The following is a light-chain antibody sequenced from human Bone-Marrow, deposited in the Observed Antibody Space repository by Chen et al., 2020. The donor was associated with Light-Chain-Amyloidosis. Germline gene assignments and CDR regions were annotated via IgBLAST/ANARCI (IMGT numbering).Light chain of an antibody. V-gene: IGLV3-21*02. CDR1: NIGSTM. CDR3: QVWDRSSDRPV. CDR2: DDS. J-gene: IGLJ3*02. Sequence: SYLLTQPSSGSVAPAQTATIACGGNNIGSTMVHWYQQTPGQAPLLVVYDDSDRPSGIPERLSGSNSGNTATLTISRVEAGDEADYYCQVWDRSSDRPVFGGGTKLTVL.